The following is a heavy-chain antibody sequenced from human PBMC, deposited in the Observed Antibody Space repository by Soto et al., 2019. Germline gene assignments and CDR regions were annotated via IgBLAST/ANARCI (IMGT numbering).Heavy chain of an antibody. D-gene: IGHD2-15*01. V-gene: IGHV4-31*03. Sequence: SETLSLTCTVSGGSINSGDSYWNWIRQHPEKGLEWIGYINYRGSTFYYPSLKSRIIISVDTSKNQFSLSLSSVTAADTAVYYCARDAPGVAPYWGQGTLVTVSS. CDR1: GGSINSGDSY. CDR2: INYRGST. CDR3: ARDAPGVAPY. J-gene: IGHJ4*02.